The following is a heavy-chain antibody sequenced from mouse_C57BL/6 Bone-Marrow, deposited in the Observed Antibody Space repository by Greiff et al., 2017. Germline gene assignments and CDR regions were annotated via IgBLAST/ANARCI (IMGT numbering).Heavy chain of an antibody. J-gene: IGHJ3*01. CDR1: GYTFTDYE. CDR3: TRDYYGSSYVAY. CDR2: IDPETGGT. Sequence: QVQLQQSGAELVRPGASVTLSCKASGYTFTDYEMHWVKQTPVHGLEWIGAIDPETGGTAYNQKFKGKAILTADKSSSTAYMELRSLTSEDSAVYYCTRDYYGSSYVAYWGQGTLVTVSA. V-gene: IGHV1-15*01. D-gene: IGHD1-1*01.